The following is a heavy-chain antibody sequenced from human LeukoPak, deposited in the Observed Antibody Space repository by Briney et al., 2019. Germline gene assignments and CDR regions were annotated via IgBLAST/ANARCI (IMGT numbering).Heavy chain of an antibody. CDR3: AKLKINYYYYMDV. D-gene: IGHD3-16*01. J-gene: IGHJ6*03. CDR1: GFTFREYS. V-gene: IGHV3-30*02. CDR2: IRSDGRNK. Sequence: GGSLRLSCAASGFTFREYSMSWVRQAPGQGLEWVAFIRSDGRNKYYADSVKGRLTISRDNTKNMLYLQMNSLRAEDTAVYYCAKLKINYYYYMDVWGKGTTVIVSS.